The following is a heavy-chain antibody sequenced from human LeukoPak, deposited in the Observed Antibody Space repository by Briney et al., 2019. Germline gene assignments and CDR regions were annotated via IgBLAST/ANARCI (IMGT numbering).Heavy chain of an antibody. Sequence: GGSLRLSCAASGFTFSSYGMHWVRQAPGKGLEWVAFIRYDGSNKYYADSVKGRFTISRDNSKNTLYLQMNSLRAEDTAVYYCAKGTHYYDSSGYYTGFGYWGQGTLVTVSS. CDR1: GFTFSSYG. D-gene: IGHD3-22*01. CDR3: AKGTHYYDSSGYYTGFGY. J-gene: IGHJ4*02. CDR2: IRYDGSNK. V-gene: IGHV3-30*02.